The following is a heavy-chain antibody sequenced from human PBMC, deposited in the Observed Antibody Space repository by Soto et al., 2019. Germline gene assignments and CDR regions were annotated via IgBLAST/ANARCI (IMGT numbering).Heavy chain of an antibody. Sequence: SDTLSLTCTVSGGSISSYYWSWIRQPPGKGLEWIGYIYYSGSTNYNPSLKSRVTISVDTSKNQFSLKLSSVTAADTAVYYCARDPDYYDSSGLCLDVWGQGTTVT. D-gene: IGHD3-22*01. J-gene: IGHJ6*02. CDR2: IYYSGST. CDR3: ARDPDYYDSSGLCLDV. V-gene: IGHV4-59*01. CDR1: GGSISSYY.